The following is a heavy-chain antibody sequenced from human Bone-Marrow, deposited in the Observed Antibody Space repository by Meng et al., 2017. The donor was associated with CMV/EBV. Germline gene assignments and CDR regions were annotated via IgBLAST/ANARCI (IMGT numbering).Heavy chain of an antibody. CDR2: ISSSSSYI. V-gene: IGHV3-21*01. CDR3: ARDLVGYNTIDY. CDR1: GFTFSSYS. Sequence: GALKISCAASGFTFSSYSMNWVRQAPGKGLEWVSSISSSSSYIYYADSVKGRFTISRDNAKNSLYLQMNSLRAEDTAVYYCARDLVGYNTIDYWGQGTLVTVSS. J-gene: IGHJ4*02. D-gene: IGHD5-24*01.